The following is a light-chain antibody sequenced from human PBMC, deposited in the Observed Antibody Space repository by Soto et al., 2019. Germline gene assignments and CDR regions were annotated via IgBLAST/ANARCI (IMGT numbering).Light chain of an antibody. CDR3: HQYASSPPWT. CDR2: GAS. V-gene: IGKV3-20*01. J-gene: IGKJ1*01. Sequence: EIVLTQSPGTLSLSPGERATLSCRASQRVSSGYLGWYQQRPGQAPRLLLCGASNRAAGIPDRFSGRGSETDFTLSISRLEPEDFAAYYCHQYASSPPWTFGQGTKVEIK. CDR1: QRVSSGY.